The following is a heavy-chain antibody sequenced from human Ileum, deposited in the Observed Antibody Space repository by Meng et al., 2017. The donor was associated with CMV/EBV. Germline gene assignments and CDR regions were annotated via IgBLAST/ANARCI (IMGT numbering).Heavy chain of an antibody. CDR1: GYSISSGYY. J-gene: IGHJ5*02. V-gene: IGHV4-38-2*02. D-gene: IGHD2-2*01. Sequence: GSLRLSCTVSGYSISSGYYWGWSRQPPGKGLEWIGSISHSGSTYYNPALKSRVTTSVDTSKNQFSLKLSSVTAADTAVYYCGRESRAFDPWGQGTLVTVSS. CDR3: GRESRAFDP. CDR2: ISHSGST.